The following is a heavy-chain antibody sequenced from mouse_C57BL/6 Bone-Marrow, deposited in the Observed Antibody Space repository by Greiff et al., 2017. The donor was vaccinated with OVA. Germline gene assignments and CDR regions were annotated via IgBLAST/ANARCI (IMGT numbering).Heavy chain of an antibody. Sequence: QVQLQQSGAELARPGASVKLSCKASGYTFTSYGISWVKQRTGQGLEWIGEIYPRSGNTYYNEKFKGKATLTADKSSSTAYMELRSLTSEDSAVXFCARRAYYDGIHWDFDVWGTGTTVTVSS. CDR3: ARRAYYDGIHWDFDV. CDR2: IYPRSGNT. CDR1: GYTFTSYG. V-gene: IGHV1-81*01. J-gene: IGHJ1*03. D-gene: IGHD1-1*01.